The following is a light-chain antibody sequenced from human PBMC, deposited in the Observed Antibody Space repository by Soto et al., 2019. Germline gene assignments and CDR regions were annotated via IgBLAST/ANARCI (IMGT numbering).Light chain of an antibody. Sequence: EIVMTQSTATLSVSPGERATLSCRASQSVGSNLAWYQQKPGQAPRLLIYGASTRATGIPARFSGSGSGTVFTLTISSRQSEDFAIYFCQQYNNWPPDRTFGQGTKVEIK. CDR2: GAS. V-gene: IGKV3-15*01. J-gene: IGKJ1*01. CDR3: QQYNNWPPDRT. CDR1: QSVGSN.